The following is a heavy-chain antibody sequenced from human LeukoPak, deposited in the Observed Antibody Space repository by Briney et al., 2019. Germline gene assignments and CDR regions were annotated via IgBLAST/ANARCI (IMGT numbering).Heavy chain of an antibody. CDR1: GFTFSGSA. CDR2: INPSGGST. Sequence: GGSLRLSCAASGFTFSGSAMHWVRQAPGQGLEWMGIINPSGGSTSYAQKFQGRVTMTRDTSTSTVYMELSSLRSEDTAVYYCARRSNYFYYYYGMDDWGQGTTVTVSS. D-gene: IGHD4-11*01. J-gene: IGHJ6*02. CDR3: ARRSNYFYYYYGMDD. V-gene: IGHV1-46*01.